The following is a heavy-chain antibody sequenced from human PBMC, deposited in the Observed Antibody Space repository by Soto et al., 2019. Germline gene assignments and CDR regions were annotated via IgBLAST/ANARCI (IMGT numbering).Heavy chain of an antibody. J-gene: IGHJ4*02. Sequence: QITLQESGPTLVKPTQTLTLTCTFSGFSLITSAGAVGWIRQPPGKALEWVAIIYGSDDKFYNPSLRSRLTITNDNPQNQVVLRLTDMDPVDIGTYFCARRNDPYYIDYWGQGTLVPVSS. CDR1: GFSLITSAGA. D-gene: IGHD1-1*01. V-gene: IGHV2-5*01. CDR2: IYGSDDK. CDR3: ARRNDPYYIDY.